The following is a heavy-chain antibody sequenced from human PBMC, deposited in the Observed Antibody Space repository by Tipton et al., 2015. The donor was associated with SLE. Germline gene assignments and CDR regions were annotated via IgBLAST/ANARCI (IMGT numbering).Heavy chain of an antibody. CDR2: MNPNSGST. D-gene: IGHD5-18*01. V-gene: IGHV1-8*01. Sequence: QSGAEVKKPGASVKVSCKASGYSFPSYDIGWVRQATGQGLEWMAWMNPNSGSTASAQKFRGRLTMTRNTAINTVYMELSSLRSEDTAVYYCARTSWGTAMVDYWGQGTLVTVSS. CDR3: ARTSWGTAMVDY. J-gene: IGHJ4*02. CDR1: GYSFPSYD.